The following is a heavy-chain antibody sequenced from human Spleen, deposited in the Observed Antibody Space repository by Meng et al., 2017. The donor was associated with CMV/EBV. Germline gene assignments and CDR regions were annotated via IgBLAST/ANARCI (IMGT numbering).Heavy chain of an antibody. CDR3: ARRVPAYYFDY. CDR1: GFTFSSYW. Sequence: GESLKISCAASGFTFSSYWMHWVRQAPGKGLEWVSAISGSGGSTYYADSVKGRFTISRDNSKNTLYLQMNSLRAEDTAVYYCARRVPAYYFDYWGQGTLVTVSS. CDR2: ISGSGGST. V-gene: IGHV3-23*01. J-gene: IGHJ4*02.